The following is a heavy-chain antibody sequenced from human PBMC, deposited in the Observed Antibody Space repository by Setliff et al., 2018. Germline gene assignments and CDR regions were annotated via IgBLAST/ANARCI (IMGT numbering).Heavy chain of an antibody. CDR2: IYYSGST. V-gene: IGHV4-39*07. Sequence: SETLSLTCTVSGGSISNSSYYWGWIRQPPGKGLEWIGSIYYSGSTYYNPSLKSRVTISVDTSKNQFSLKLSSVTAADTAVYYCARGPVMIVATGYFDYWGQGTLVTVSS. CDR3: ARGPVMIVATGYFDY. J-gene: IGHJ4*02. CDR1: GGSISNSSYY. D-gene: IGHD3-22*01.